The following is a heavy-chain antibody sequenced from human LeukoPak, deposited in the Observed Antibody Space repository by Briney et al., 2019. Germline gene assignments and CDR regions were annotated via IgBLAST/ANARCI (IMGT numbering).Heavy chain of an antibody. Sequence: AGGSLRLSCAASGFIFSQYSMNWVRQAPGKGLEWVSYISSTSGTIYYADSVQGRFFISRDNAWDSLYLHMNSLRADDTAVYYCARATRSFDYWGRGTLVTVSS. CDR1: GFIFSQYS. CDR2: ISSTSGTI. V-gene: IGHV3-48*01. J-gene: IGHJ4*02. CDR3: ARATRSFDY.